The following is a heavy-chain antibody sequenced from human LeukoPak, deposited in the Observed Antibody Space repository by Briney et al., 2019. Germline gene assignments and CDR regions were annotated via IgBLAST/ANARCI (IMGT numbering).Heavy chain of an antibody. CDR2: IYYSGST. V-gene: IGHV4-39*01. CDR3: ARNISVMLEPARRIGYNWFDP. Sequence: TSETLSLTCTVSGGSISGSSHYWAWIRQPPGKGLEWIGSIYYSGSTSYNPSLKSRVTISVDTSENQFSLKVTSVTAADTAIYYCARNISVMLEPARRIGYNWFDPWGQGTLVTVSS. J-gene: IGHJ5*02. D-gene: IGHD2/OR15-2a*01. CDR1: GGSISGSSHY.